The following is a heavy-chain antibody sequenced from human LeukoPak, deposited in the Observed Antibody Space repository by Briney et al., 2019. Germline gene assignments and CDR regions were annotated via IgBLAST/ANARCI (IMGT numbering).Heavy chain of an antibody. Sequence: SETLSLTCTVSGASITGHYWSWIRQPPGKGREWIGFIYYSGTTNYNPSLKSRVTISVDTSKNQFSLILSSVTAADTAVYYCARHLGGGIYFDYWGQGTLVTVSS. J-gene: IGHJ4*02. D-gene: IGHD3-16*01. CDR3: ARHLGGGIYFDY. CDR1: GASITGHY. V-gene: IGHV4-59*08. CDR2: IYYSGTT.